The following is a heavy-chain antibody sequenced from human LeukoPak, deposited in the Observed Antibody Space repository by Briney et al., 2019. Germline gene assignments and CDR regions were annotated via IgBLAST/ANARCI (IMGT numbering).Heavy chain of an antibody. Sequence: SVKVSCKASGGTFSSYAISWVRQAPGQGLEWMGRIIPILGIANYAQKFQGRVTITADKSTSTAYMELSSLRSEDTAVYYCALEEIVATSAPDYWGQGTLVTVSS. V-gene: IGHV1-69*04. CDR2: IIPILGIA. D-gene: IGHD5-12*01. CDR3: ALEEIVATSAPDY. J-gene: IGHJ4*02. CDR1: GGTFSSYA.